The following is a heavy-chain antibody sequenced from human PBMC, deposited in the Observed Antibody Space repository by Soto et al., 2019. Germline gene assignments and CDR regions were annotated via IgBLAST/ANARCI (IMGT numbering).Heavy chain of an antibody. Sequence: LSLTCADYGGSFSGYYWSWIRQPPGKGLEWIGEINHSGSTNYNPSLKSRVTISVDTSKNQYTLKLSSVTAADTAVYYCARGGLLWFGNYYYGMDVWGQGTTVTVSS. V-gene: IGHV4-34*01. J-gene: IGHJ6*02. D-gene: IGHD3-10*01. CDR3: ARGGLLWFGNYYYGMDV. CDR1: GGSFSGYY. CDR2: INHSGST.